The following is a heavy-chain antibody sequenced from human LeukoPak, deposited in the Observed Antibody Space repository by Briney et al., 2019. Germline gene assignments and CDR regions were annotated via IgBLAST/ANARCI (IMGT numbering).Heavy chain of an antibody. V-gene: IGHV1-46*01. CDR2: INPSGGST. D-gene: IGHD3-10*01. CDR1: GYTFTSYY. CDR3: ARVPSGYYFDY. J-gene: IGHJ4*02. Sequence: ASVKVSCKASGYTFTSYYMHWVRQAPGQGLEWMGIINPSGGSTSYAQKFQGRVTMTRDTSTSTVYMELSSLRSEDTAVYCCARVPSGYYFDYWGQGTLVTVSS.